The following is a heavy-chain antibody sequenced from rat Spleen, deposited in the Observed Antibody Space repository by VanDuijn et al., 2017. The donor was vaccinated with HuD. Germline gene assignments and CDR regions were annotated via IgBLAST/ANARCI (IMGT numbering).Heavy chain of an antibody. CDR2: MWSSGGT. Sequence: QVQLKESGPGLVQPSQTLSPPCIVSGLSLASNSIRWIRQPPEKGLDWMGVMWSSGGTDYHSAFKSRLSISRDTSKSKVFLKMNSLQAEDTAMYFCARIPYYYSGRDYWGQGVMVTVSS. CDR1: GLSLASNS. CDR3: ARIPYYYSGRDY. V-gene: IGHV2-47*01. D-gene: IGHD1-1*01. J-gene: IGHJ2*01.